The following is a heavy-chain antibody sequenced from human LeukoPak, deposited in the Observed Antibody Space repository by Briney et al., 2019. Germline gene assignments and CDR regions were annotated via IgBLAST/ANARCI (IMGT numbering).Heavy chain of an antibody. CDR2: ISYDGSNK. Sequence: PGGSLRLSCAASGFTFSSYGMHWVRQAPGKGLEWVAVISYDGSNKYHADSVKGRFTISRDNSKNTLYLQMNSLRAEDTAVYYCAKDFNWNGDPFGYWGQGTLVTVSS. CDR3: AKDFNWNGDPFGY. CDR1: GFTFSSYG. V-gene: IGHV3-30*18. J-gene: IGHJ4*02. D-gene: IGHD1-20*01.